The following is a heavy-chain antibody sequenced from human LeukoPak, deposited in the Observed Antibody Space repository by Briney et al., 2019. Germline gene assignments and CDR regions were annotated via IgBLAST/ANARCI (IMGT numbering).Heavy chain of an antibody. CDR3: AGPRGPVRYFANWEY. J-gene: IGHJ4*02. Sequence: SEALSLTCTVSGGSISSSSYYWGWIRQPPGKGLEWIGSIYYSGSTYYNPSLKSRVTISVDTSKNQFSLKLSSVTAADTAVYYCAGPRGPVRYFANWEYSGQGTLVTVSS. V-gene: IGHV4-39*01. D-gene: IGHD3-9*01. CDR2: IYYSGST. CDR1: GGSISSSSYY.